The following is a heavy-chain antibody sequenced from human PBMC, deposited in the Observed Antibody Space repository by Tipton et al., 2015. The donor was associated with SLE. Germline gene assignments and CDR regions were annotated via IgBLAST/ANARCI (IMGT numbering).Heavy chain of an antibody. CDR2: IKEDGSEK. CDR3: ARGIAV. CDR1: GFTFGDYA. Sequence: SLRLSCTVSGFTFGDYAMSWVRQAPGKGLEWVANIKEDGSEKYYVDSVKGRFTISRDNAKNSLYLQMNSLRAEDTAVYYCARGIAVWGQGTLVTVSS. D-gene: IGHD6-19*01. V-gene: IGHV3-7*01. J-gene: IGHJ4*02.